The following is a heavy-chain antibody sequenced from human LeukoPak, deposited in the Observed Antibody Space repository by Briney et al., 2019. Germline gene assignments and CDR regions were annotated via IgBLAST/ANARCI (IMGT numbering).Heavy chain of an antibody. CDR2: ISSSGSTI. V-gene: IGHV3-11*01. Sequence: PGGSLRLSCAASGFTFIDYYMSWIRQAPGKGVEWVSYISSSGSTIYYADSVKGRFTISRDNSKNTLYLEVISLTAEDTAVYYCAKDDAWLRFGEWSQGTLVTVSS. J-gene: IGHJ4*02. CDR1: GFTFIDYY. D-gene: IGHD3-10*01. CDR3: AKDDAWLRFGE.